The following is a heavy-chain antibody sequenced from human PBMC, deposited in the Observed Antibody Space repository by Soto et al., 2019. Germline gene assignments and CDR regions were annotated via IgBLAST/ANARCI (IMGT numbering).Heavy chain of an antibody. Sequence: SETLSLTCTVSGGSINSNYWSWIRQPPGKTLEWIGYIYYSGSTNYNPSLKSRVTISVGTSKKQFSLKLSSVTAADTAVYYCARCGGDCYSNGMDVWGQGTTVTVS. CDR3: ARCGGDCYSNGMDV. D-gene: IGHD2-21*02. V-gene: IGHV4-59*01. CDR2: IYYSGST. CDR1: GGSINSNY. J-gene: IGHJ6*02.